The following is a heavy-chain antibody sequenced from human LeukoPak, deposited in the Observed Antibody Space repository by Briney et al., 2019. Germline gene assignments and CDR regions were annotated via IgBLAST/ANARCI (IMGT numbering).Heavy chain of an antibody. CDR1: GFTFSRYS. V-gene: IGHV3-21*01. CDR3: AISDMAAAGIDY. CDR2: ITSSSSYI. J-gene: IGHJ4*02. D-gene: IGHD6-13*01. Sequence: GGSLRLSCAASGFTFSRYSMNWVRQAPGKGLEWVSSITSSSSYIYYADSVKGRFTISRDNAKNSLYLQMNSLRAEDTAVYYCAISDMAAAGIDYWGQGTLVTVSS.